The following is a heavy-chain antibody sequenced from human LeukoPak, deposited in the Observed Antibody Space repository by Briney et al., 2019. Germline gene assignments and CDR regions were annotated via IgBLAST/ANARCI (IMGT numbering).Heavy chain of an antibody. Sequence: GGSLRLSCAASGFTFSDYYMSWIRQAPGKGLEWVSYISSSGSTIYYADSVKGRFTISRDNAKNSLYLQMNSLRAEDTAVYYCARANYYDSSGYPGAFDIWRQGTMVTVSS. CDR1: GFTFSDYY. J-gene: IGHJ3*02. V-gene: IGHV3-11*04. D-gene: IGHD3-22*01. CDR3: ARANYYDSSGYPGAFDI. CDR2: ISSSGSTI.